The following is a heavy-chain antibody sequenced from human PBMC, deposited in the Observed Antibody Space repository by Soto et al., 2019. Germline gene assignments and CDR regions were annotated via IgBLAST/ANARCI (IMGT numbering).Heavy chain of an antibody. J-gene: IGHJ3*02. CDR1: GFNFNIYS. Sequence: EVQLVESGGGLVQPGGSLRLSCAASGFNFNIYSLNWVRQAPGKGLEWISYIGGTIKTIYYADSVQGRFTISRDNAKKSLYLQMNRLRVEDTAVYYCAAWPRNAFDIWGQGTMVTVSS. CDR3: AAWPRNAFDI. CDR2: IGGTIKTI. D-gene: IGHD5-12*01. V-gene: IGHV3-48*04.